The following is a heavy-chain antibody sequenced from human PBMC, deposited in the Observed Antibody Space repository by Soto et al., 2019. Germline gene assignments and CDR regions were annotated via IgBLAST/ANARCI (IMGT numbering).Heavy chain of an antibody. D-gene: IGHD6-19*01. V-gene: IGHV3-33*01. Sequence: GGSLRLSCAASGFTFSSYGMHWVRQAPGKGLEWVAVIWYDGSNKYYADSVKGRFTISRDNSKNTLYLQMNSLRAEDTAVYYWARVGIGIAVADYYYYYGMDVWGQGTTVTVSS. CDR2: IWYDGSNK. CDR1: GFTFSSYG. CDR3: ARVGIGIAVADYYYYYGMDV. J-gene: IGHJ6*02.